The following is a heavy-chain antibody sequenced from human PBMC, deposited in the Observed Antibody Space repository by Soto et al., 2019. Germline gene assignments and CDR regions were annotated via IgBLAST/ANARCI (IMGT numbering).Heavy chain of an antibody. D-gene: IGHD3-10*01. Sequence: QITLKESDPAFLKSTQTLMLTCSFSGFSLDTTGMGGGWDRQAPGKALECLANIYWHDDKRYNPSLEGRVTISNDTSKNQVVLTMTNMDPDDTGTYYCERDYNCNHRWGLGTLVSDSS. J-gene: IGHJ4*02. CDR3: ERDYNCNHR. CDR2: IYWHDDK. V-gene: IGHV2-5*04. CDR1: GFSLDTTGMG.